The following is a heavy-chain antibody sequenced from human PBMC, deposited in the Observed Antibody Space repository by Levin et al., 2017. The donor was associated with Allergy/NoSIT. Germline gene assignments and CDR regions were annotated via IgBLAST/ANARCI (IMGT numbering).Heavy chain of an antibody. V-gene: IGHV3-23*01. D-gene: IGHD6-19*01. CDR2: ISGSGGST. J-gene: IGHJ4*02. CDR1: GFTFSSYA. Sequence: GESLKISCAASGFTFSSYAMSWVRQAPGKGLEWVSAISGSGGSTYYADSVKGRFTISRDNSKNTLYLQMNSLRAEDTAVYYCAKEFTLAIHSRAGAGGTSNHSAYWGQGTLVTVSS. CDR3: AKEFTLAIHSRAGAGGTSNHSAY.